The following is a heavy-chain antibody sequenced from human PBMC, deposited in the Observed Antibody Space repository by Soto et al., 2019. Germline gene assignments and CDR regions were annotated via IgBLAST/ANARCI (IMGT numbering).Heavy chain of an antibody. J-gene: IGHJ4*02. Sequence: ASVKVSCKVSGYTLTELSMHWVRQTPGKGLEWMGGFDPEDGKTIYAQKFQGRVTMTEDSSTETAYMALSSLRSEDTAVYYCATHYSDFWSGYYNFWGQGTLVTVSS. D-gene: IGHD3-3*01. CDR3: ATHYSDFWSGYYNF. V-gene: IGHV1-24*01. CDR2: FDPEDGKT. CDR1: GYTLTELS.